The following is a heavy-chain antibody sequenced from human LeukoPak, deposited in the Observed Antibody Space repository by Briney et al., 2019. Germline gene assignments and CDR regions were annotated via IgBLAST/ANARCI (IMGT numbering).Heavy chain of an antibody. CDR2: ISWNSGSI. D-gene: IGHD2-21*02. Sequence: GRSLRLSCAASGFTFDDYAMHWVWQAPGKGLEWVSGISWNSGSIGYADSVKGRFTISRDNAKNSLYLQMNSLRAEDTALYYCAKVAVTYDAFDIWGQGTMVTVSS. CDR1: GFTFDDYA. V-gene: IGHV3-9*01. J-gene: IGHJ3*02. CDR3: AKVAVTYDAFDI.